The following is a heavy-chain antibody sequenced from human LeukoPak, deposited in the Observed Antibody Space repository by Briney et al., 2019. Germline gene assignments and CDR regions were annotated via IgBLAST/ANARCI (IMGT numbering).Heavy chain of an antibody. CDR1: GFTFSSYA. D-gene: IGHD3-22*01. Sequence: GGSLRLSCAASGFTFSSYAMSWVRQAPGRGLEWVSAISGSGGSTYYADSVKGRFTISRDNSKNTLYLQMNSLRAEDTVVYYCAKDDSSSYYYGNWFDPWGQGTLVTVSS. CDR2: ISGSGGST. J-gene: IGHJ5*02. V-gene: IGHV3-23*01. CDR3: AKDDSSSYYYGNWFDP.